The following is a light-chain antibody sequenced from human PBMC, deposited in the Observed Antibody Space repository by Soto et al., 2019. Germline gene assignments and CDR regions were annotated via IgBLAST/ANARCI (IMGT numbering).Light chain of an antibody. V-gene: IGKV1-13*02. CDR2: DAS. J-gene: IGKJ1*01. CDR1: QGISSA. Sequence: AIQLTQSPSSLSASVGDRVTITCRARQGISSALAWYQQKPGKAPKLLIYDASSLESGVPSRFSGSGSGTDFTLAISSLQPEDFATYYCQQFNSYRTFGQGTKVEIK. CDR3: QQFNSYRT.